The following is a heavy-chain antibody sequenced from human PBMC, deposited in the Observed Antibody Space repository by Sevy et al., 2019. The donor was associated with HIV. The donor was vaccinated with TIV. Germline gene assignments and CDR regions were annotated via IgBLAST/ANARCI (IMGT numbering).Heavy chain of an antibody. CDR3: TTPTLYYDILTGYYNVGSEYYYYGMDV. V-gene: IGHV3-73*01. CDR2: IRSKANSYAT. J-gene: IGHJ6*02. D-gene: IGHD3-9*01. Sequence: GGSLRLSCAASGFTFSGSAMHWVRQASGKGLEWVGHIRSKANSYATAYAASVKGRFTISRDDSKNTAYLQMNSLKTEDTAVYYCTTPTLYYDILTGYYNVGSEYYYYGMDVWGQGTTVTVSS. CDR1: GFTFSGSA.